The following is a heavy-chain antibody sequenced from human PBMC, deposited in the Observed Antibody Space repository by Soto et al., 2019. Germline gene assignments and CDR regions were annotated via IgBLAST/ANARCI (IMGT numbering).Heavy chain of an antibody. CDR3: AKDRRIVVVPAVFDY. D-gene: IGHD2-2*01. V-gene: IGHV3-23*01. CDR1: GFTFSSYV. J-gene: IGHJ4*02. CDR2: ISGSGGST. Sequence: EVQLLESGGGLVQPGGSLRLSCAASGFTFSSYVMSWVRQAPGKGLEWVSAISGSGGSTYYADSVKGRFTISRDNSKNTLYLQMNSLRAEDTAVYYCAKDRRIVVVPAVFDYWGQGTLVTVSS.